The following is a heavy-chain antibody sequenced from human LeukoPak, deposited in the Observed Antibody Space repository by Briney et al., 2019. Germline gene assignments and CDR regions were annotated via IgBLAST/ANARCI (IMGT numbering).Heavy chain of an antibody. CDR3: ARVAAAGNYFYYYYMDV. V-gene: IGHV3-21*01. CDR2: ISSGSTYI. J-gene: IGHJ6*03. D-gene: IGHD6-13*01. Sequence: GGSLRLSCAASGFTFSSYAMSWVRQAPGKGLEWVSTISSGSTYIYYADSVKGRFTISRDNAKNSLYLQMNSLRAEDTAVYYCARVAAAGNYFYYYYMDVWGKGTTVTVS. CDR1: GFTFSSYA.